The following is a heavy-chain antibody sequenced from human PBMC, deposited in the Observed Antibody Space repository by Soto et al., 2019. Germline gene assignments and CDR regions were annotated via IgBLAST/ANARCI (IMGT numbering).Heavy chain of an antibody. J-gene: IGHJ4*02. D-gene: IGHD3-9*01. CDR1: GFTFSSYA. V-gene: IGHV3-23*01. CDR2: ISGSGGST. Sequence: PGGSLRLSCAASGFTFSSYAMSWVRQAPGKGLEWVSAISGSGGSTYYADSVKGRFTISRDNSKNTLYLQMNSLRAEDTAVYYCATLPYDILTGYTYYFDYWGQGTLVTVSS. CDR3: ATLPYDILTGYTYYFDY.